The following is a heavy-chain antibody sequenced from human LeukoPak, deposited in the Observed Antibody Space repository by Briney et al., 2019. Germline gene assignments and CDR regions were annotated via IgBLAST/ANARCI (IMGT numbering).Heavy chain of an antibody. J-gene: IGHJ6*02. CDR1: GFTFSSYG. D-gene: IGHD3-10*01. CDR2: ISYDGSNK. CDR3: AKDLVEAGLWFGEFSHYYYGMDV. Sequence: AGGSLRLSCAASGFTFSSYGMHWVRQAPGKGLEWVAVISYDGSNKYYADSVKGRFTISRDNSKNTLYLQMNSLRAEDTAVYYCAKDLVEAGLWFGEFSHYYYGMDVWGQGTTVTVSS. V-gene: IGHV3-30*18.